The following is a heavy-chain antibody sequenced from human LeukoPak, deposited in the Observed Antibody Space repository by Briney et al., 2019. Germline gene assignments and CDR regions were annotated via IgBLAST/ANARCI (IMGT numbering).Heavy chain of an antibody. CDR2: ISAYNGNT. D-gene: IGHD6-13*01. CDR1: GYTFTSYG. V-gene: IGHV1-18*01. CDR3: ARSPAYSRKGYYYYYMDV. J-gene: IGHJ6*03. Sequence: GASVKVSCKASGYTFTSYGISWVRQAPGQGLEWMGWISAYNGNTNYAQKLQGRVTMTTDTSTSTAYMELRSLRSDDTAVYYCARSPAYSRKGYYYYYMDVWGKGTTVTVSS.